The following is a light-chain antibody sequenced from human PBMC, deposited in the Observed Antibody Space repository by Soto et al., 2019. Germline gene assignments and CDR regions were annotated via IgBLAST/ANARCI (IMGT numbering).Light chain of an antibody. Sequence: EIVMTQSPATLSVSPGERATLSCRASQSVSSNLAWYQQKPGQAPRLLIYGASTRATGIPARFSGSVSGTEFTLTISSLQSEDCAVYYWQQYNNWPPLTFGGGTKVEIK. CDR3: QQYNNWPPLT. CDR1: QSVSSN. J-gene: IGKJ4*01. V-gene: IGKV3-15*01. CDR2: GAS.